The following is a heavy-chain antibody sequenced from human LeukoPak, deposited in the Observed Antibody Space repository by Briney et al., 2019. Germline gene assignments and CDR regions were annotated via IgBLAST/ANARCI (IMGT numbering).Heavy chain of an antibody. D-gene: IGHD3-3*01. CDR1: GFTVSTNY. V-gene: IGHV3-53*01. CDR3: AKDKSNYDFQDAFDI. CDR2: IYSGGST. J-gene: IGHJ3*02. Sequence: GGSLRLSCAASGFTVSTNYMSWVRQAPGKGLEWVSLIYSGGSTFYADSVKGRFTISRDSSENTLYLHMNSLRAEDTAVYYCAKDKSNYDFQDAFDIWGQGTMVTVSS.